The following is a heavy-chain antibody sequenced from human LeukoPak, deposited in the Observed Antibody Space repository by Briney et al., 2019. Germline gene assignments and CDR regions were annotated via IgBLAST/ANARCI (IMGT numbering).Heavy chain of an antibody. Sequence: SETLSLTCTVSGGSISSSSYYWGWIRQPPGKGLEXXXXXXXXXXXXYNPSLKSRVTISVDTSKNQFSLKLSSVTAADTAVYYCASPFLGYCSGGSCPKTYYYYGMDVWGQGTTVTVSS. J-gene: IGHJ6*02. CDR3: ASPFLGYCSGGSCPKTYYYYGMDV. V-gene: IGHV4-39*01. CDR2: XXXXXXX. CDR1: GGSISSSSYY. D-gene: IGHD2-15*01.